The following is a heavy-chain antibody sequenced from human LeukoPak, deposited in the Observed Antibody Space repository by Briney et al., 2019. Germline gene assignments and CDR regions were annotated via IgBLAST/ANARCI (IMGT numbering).Heavy chain of an antibody. Sequence: PSETLSLTCTVSGASINTNNCYWGWIRQPPGKGLEWIGSIYYSGSTYYNPSLKSRVTISIDTSKTQFSLTLSSVTAADTAVYYCARVTYAAFDYWGQGTLVTVSS. CDR3: ARVTYAAFDY. CDR1: GASINTNNCY. J-gene: IGHJ4*02. V-gene: IGHV4-39*07. D-gene: IGHD3-16*01. CDR2: IYYSGST.